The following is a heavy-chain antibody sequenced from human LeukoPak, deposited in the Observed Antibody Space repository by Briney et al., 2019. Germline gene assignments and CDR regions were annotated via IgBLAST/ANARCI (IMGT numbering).Heavy chain of an antibody. J-gene: IGHJ6*03. CDR3: ARDRPPIEPCYMDV. V-gene: IGHV3-48*03. CDR1: GFTFSSYE. Sequence: GGSLRLSCAASGFTFSSYEMNWVRQAPGKGLEWVSYISSSGSTIYYADSVKGRFTISRDNAKNSLYLQMNSLRAEDTAVYYCARDRPPIEPCYMDVWGKGTTVTVSS. CDR2: ISSSGSTI. D-gene: IGHD2-21*01.